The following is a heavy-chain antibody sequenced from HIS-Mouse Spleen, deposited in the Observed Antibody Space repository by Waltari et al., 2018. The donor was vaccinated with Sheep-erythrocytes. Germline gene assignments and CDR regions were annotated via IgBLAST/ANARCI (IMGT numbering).Heavy chain of an antibody. J-gene: IGHJ4*02. CDR2: NNPNGG. CDR3: ARMQELPFDY. CDR1: GYTFTGYY. D-gene: IGHD1-26*01. V-gene: IGHV1-2*02. Sequence: QVQLVQSGAEVKKPGASVKVSCKASGYTFTGYYMHWVRQAPGQGLEWMGWNNPNGGYTSISTAYIELSRLRSADPAVYYFARMQELPFDYWGQGTLVTVSS.